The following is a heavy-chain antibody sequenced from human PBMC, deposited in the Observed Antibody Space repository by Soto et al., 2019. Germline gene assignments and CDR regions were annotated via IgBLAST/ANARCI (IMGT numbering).Heavy chain of an antibody. CDR1: GFSFSHYA. Sequence: PGGSLRLSCAASGFSFSHYAIHWVRQAPGKGLEWVAVISYDGSNEYYGDSVKGRFAISRDNSKNTLYLQMNSLRGEDTAVYFCARATLAAGYSSGWYLDYWGQGTLVTVSS. V-gene: IGHV3-30*09. D-gene: IGHD6-19*01. CDR2: ISYDGSNE. CDR3: ARATLAAGYSSGWYLDY. J-gene: IGHJ4*02.